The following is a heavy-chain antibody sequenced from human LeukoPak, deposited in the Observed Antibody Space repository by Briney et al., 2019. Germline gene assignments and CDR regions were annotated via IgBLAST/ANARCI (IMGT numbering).Heavy chain of an antibody. CDR1: GGPISSSSYY. Sequence: SETLSLTCTVSGGPISSSSYYWGWIRQPPGKGLEWIGSIYYSGSTYYNPSLKSRVTISVDTSKNQFSLKLSSVTAADTAVYYCARDGRLLWFGESFDYWGQGTLVTVSS. CDR2: IYYSGST. V-gene: IGHV4-39*07. J-gene: IGHJ4*02. D-gene: IGHD3-10*01. CDR3: ARDGRLLWFGESFDY.